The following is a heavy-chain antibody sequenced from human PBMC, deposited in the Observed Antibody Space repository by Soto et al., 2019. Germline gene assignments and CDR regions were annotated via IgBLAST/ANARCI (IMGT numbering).Heavy chain of an antibody. J-gene: IGHJ4*02. Sequence: RGPLPLSCAASVFTFSIYSMHRASQAPGKGLEWVAVISYDGSNKYYTDSVKGRFTISRGNSKNTLYLQMNSLRPEDTAVYYCARDQEGQPHLIQLIDYWGQGTMVTVSS. CDR3: ARDQEGQPHLIQLIDY. V-gene: IGHV3-30-3*01. CDR1: VFTFSIYS. CDR2: ISYDGSNK. D-gene: IGHD1-1*01.